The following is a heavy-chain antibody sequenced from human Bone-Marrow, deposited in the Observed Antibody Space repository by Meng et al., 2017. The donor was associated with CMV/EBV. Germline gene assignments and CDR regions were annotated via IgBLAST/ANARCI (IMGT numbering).Heavy chain of an antibody. CDR2: IRNKANSYTT. D-gene: IGHD1-26*01. V-gene: IGHV3-72*01. CDR3: ARDAYSGNYYSGYYYDMDV. CDR1: GFTFSDHY. J-gene: IGHJ6*02. Sequence: GESLKISCAASGFTFSDHYMDWVRQPPGKGLEWVGRIRNKANSYTTEYAASVKGRFTISRDDSKNPLFLQMNSLKTEDTAVYYCARDAYSGNYYSGYYYDMDVWGQGTTVTVSS.